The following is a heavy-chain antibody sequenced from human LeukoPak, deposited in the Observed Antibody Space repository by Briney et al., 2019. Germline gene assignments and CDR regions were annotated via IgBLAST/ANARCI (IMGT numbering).Heavy chain of an antibody. CDR2: ILYSGST. J-gene: IGHJ4*02. CDR1: GGSISSTSYY. CDR3: ARYQRGDFRIFDY. V-gene: IGHV4-39*01. D-gene: IGHD4-17*01. Sequence: SETLSLTCTVSGGSISSTSYYWGWIRQPPGKGLEWIGNILYSGSTYYNPSLKSRVTISADTSKNQFSLRLSSVTAADTAVYYCARYQRGDFRIFDYWGQGTLLTVSS.